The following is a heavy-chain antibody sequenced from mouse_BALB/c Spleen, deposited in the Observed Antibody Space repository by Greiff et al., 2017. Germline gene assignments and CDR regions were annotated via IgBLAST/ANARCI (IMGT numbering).Heavy chain of an antibody. CDR3: TSLSYYGVRYLDV. CDR1: GFNIKDHY. D-gene: IGHD1-1*01. V-gene: IGHV14-1*02. CDR2: IDPENGNT. Sequence: EVQLQQSGAELVRSGASVKLSCTASGFNIKDHYMHWVKQRPEQGLEWIGWIDPENGNTIYDPKFQGKASITADTSSNPAYLQLSSLTSEDTAVFYCTSLSYYGVRYLDVWGAGTTVNVS. J-gene: IGHJ1*01.